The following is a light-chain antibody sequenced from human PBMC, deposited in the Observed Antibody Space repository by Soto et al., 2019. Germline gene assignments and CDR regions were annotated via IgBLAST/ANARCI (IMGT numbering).Light chain of an antibody. J-gene: IGKJ1*01. V-gene: IGKV1-5*01. Sequence: DIQMTQSPSTLSASVGDRVTITCRASQSISSWLAWYQQKPGKAPKLLIYDASSLESGVPSRFSRSGSGTEFTLTISTLQPDDFATYYCQQYNSYPWTFGQGTKWIS. CDR3: QQYNSYPWT. CDR2: DAS. CDR1: QSISSW.